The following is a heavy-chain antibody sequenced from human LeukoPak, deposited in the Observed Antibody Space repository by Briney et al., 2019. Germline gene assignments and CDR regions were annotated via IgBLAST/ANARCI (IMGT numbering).Heavy chain of an antibody. CDR1: GFTFSSYA. D-gene: IGHD2-2*02. Sequence: PGGTLSLTCAASGFTFSSYAMSWVRQAPGKGLEWVSAISGSGGSTYYAYSVKGRFTISRDNSKNTLYLQMSSLRAEDTAVYYCAKVNMYQRLYWDAFEIWGQRTMVTVSS. CDR2: ISGSGGST. CDR3: AKVNMYQRLYWDAFEI. J-gene: IGHJ3*02. V-gene: IGHV3-23*01.